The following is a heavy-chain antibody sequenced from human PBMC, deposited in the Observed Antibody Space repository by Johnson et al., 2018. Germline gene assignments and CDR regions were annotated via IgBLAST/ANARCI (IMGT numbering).Heavy chain of an antibody. V-gene: IGHV3-38-3*01. CDR1: GVTVSSNE. D-gene: IGHD6-13*01. CDR2: ISGGST. CDR3: AKEPVAAAGTHYYYGMDV. J-gene: IGHJ6*02. Sequence: EVQLVESGGGLVQPGGSLRLSCAASGVTVSSNEMSWVRQAPGKGLEWVSSISGGSTYYADPRKGRFTISRDNAKNTLYLQMNSLRAEDTAVYYCAKEPVAAAGTHYYYGMDVWGQGTTVTVSS.